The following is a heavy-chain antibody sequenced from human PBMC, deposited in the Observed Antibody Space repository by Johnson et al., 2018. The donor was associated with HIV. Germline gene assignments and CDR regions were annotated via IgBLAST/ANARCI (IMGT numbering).Heavy chain of an antibody. CDR2: VYSAGHT. D-gene: IGHD6-13*01. CDR3: ARSGGYPNAFDI. V-gene: IGHV3-53*01. J-gene: IGHJ3*02. Sequence: VQLVESGGGLIQPGGSLRLSCAASGFTVSSNYMSWVRQAPGKGLEWVSVVYSAGHTYYAASVKGRFTISLDNSKNSLFLQMNRLRVEDTAVYYCARSGGYPNAFDIWGQGAMVTVSS. CDR1: GFTVSSNY.